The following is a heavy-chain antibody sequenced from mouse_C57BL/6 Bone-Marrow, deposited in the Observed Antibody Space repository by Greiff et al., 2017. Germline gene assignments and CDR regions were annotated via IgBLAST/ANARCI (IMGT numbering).Heavy chain of an antibody. J-gene: IGHJ1*03. CDR3: AREGYYYGSSHYWYFDV. V-gene: IGHV1-82*01. D-gene: IGHD1-1*01. CDR1: GYAFSSSW. CDR2: IYPGDGDT. Sequence: VQLQESGPELVKPGASVKISCKASGYAFSSSWMNWVKQRPGKGLEWIGRIYPGDGDTNYNGKFKGKATLTADKSSSTAYMQLSSLTSEDSAVYFCAREGYYYGSSHYWYFDVWGTGTTVTVSS.